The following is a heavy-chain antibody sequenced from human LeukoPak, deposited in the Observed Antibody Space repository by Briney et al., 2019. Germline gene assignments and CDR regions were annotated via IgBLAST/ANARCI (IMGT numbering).Heavy chain of an antibody. CDR2: INHSGST. Sequence: PSETLSFTCAVYGGSFSGYYWSWIRQPPGKGLEWIGEINHSGSTNYNPSLKSRVTISVDTSKNQFSLKLSSVTAADTAVYYCAAAFGSGYYYDFDYWGQGTLVTVSS. J-gene: IGHJ4*02. D-gene: IGHD3-3*01. CDR1: GGSFSGYY. CDR3: AAAFGSGYYYDFDY. V-gene: IGHV4-34*01.